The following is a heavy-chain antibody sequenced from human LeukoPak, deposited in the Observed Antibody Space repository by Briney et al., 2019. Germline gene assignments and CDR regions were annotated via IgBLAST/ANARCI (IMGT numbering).Heavy chain of an antibody. D-gene: IGHD2-2*01. V-gene: IGHV3-7*03. CDR3: ARDESTNYYYYGMDV. Sequence: GGSLRLSCAASGFTFSSYWMNWARQAPGKGLEWVASINHNGNVNYYVDSVKGRFTISRDNAKNSLYLQMSNLRAEDTAVYYCARDESTNYYYYGMDVWGQGTTVTVSS. CDR1: GFTFSSYW. J-gene: IGHJ6*02. CDR2: INHNGNVN.